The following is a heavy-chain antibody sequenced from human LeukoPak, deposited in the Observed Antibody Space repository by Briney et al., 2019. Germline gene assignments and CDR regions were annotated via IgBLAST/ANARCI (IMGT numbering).Heavy chain of an antibody. CDR2: IYYSGST. J-gene: IGHJ6*03. CDR3: ARLTPFYYYDSSGRDYYYMDV. Sequence: PSETLSPTCTLSGGSTSSRSSDWDWLRHPPGKGREGIGRIYYSGSTYYNPSLTSRISISVDTSKNQFSLKLSSVTAADTAVYYCARLTPFYYYDSSGRDYYYMDVWGKGTTVTVSS. CDR1: GGSTSSRSSD. D-gene: IGHD3-22*01. V-gene: IGHV4-39*01.